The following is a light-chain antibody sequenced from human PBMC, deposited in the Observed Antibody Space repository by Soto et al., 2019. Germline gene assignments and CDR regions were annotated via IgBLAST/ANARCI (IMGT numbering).Light chain of an antibody. CDR3: HQYGYSPYS. J-gene: IGKJ2*01. CDR2: GSV. CDR1: QRISANY. Sequence: VVLTQSPATLSLSLGERATLSCRATQRISANYIARYQVKTGQAPRLLVHGSVTRAAGIPDRFSGTGSGADFTLTIARVEPEDFAVYFCHQYGYSPYSFGQGTKLESK. V-gene: IGKV3-20*01.